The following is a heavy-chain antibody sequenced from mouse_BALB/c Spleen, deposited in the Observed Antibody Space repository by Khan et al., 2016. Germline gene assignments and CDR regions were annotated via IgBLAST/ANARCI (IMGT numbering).Heavy chain of an antibody. CDR3: ARDGWGYYAMDY. Sequence: QVQLKESAPGLVAPSQSLSITCTVSGFSLIAYGVNWVRQPPGKSLEWLGMIWGDGTTDYNSALKSRLNITKDNSKSQVFLKMNSLQTDDTARYYCARDGWGYYAMDYWGQGTSVTVSS. CDR1: GFSLIAYG. V-gene: IGHV2-6-7*01. J-gene: IGHJ4*01. D-gene: IGHD2-2*01. CDR2: IWGDGTT.